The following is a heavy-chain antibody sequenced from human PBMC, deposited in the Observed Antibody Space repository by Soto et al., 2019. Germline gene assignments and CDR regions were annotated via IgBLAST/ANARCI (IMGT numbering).Heavy chain of an antibody. CDR1: GGTFSSYT. V-gene: IGHV1-69*02. D-gene: IGHD2-2*01. CDR3: ARVVVPAARYYMDV. Sequence: SVKVSCKASGGTFSSYTISWVRQAPGQGLEWMGRIIPILGIANYAQKFQGRVTITADKSTSTAYMELSSLGSEDTAVYYCARVVVPAARYYMDVWGKGTTVTVSS. J-gene: IGHJ6*03. CDR2: IIPILGIA.